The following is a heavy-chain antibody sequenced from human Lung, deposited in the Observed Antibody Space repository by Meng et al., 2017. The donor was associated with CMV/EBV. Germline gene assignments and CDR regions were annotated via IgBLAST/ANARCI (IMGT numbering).Heavy chain of an antibody. CDR3: ARIERRRILKYCGSDCSTTDY. V-gene: IGHV4-4*02. D-gene: IGHD2-21*02. CDR2: IYHSGST. Sequence: LXXAVSGGSISSSNLWTWVRQVPGKGLEWIGEIYHSGSTNYNPSLESRVTISVDKFKNQFSLKLGSVTAADTAVYYCARIERRRILKYCGSDCSTTDYWGQGXLVTVSS. CDR1: GGSISSSNL. J-gene: IGHJ4*02.